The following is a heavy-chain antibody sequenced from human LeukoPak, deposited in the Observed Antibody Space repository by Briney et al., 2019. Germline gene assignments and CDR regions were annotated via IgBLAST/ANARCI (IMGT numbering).Heavy chain of an antibody. Sequence: GGSLRLSCATSGFTFSGSAIHWVRQASGKGLEWVGRIRSKANNYATTDVASVRGRFTISRDDSKNTAYLQMNSLKTEDTAVYYCTRPSFDSSVSGVVYWGQRTLVTVSS. CDR2: IRSKANNYAT. CDR1: GFTFSGSA. CDR3: TRPSFDSSVSGVVY. V-gene: IGHV3-73*01. D-gene: IGHD3-22*01. J-gene: IGHJ4*02.